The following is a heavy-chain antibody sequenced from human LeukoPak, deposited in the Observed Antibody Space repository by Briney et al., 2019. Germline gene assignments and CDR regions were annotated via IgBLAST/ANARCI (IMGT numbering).Heavy chain of an antibody. CDR3: AKTVGVNKDEDY. CDR1: GFTFSNSG. Sequence: GGTLRLSCAASGFTFSNSGMTWVRQAPGKGLEWVSAISGSGDSTYYADSVKGRFTISRDNSKNTLYLQMNSLRAEDTAVYYCAKTVGVNKDEDYWGQGTLVTVSS. CDR2: ISGSGDST. D-gene: IGHD1-26*01. V-gene: IGHV3-23*01. J-gene: IGHJ4*02.